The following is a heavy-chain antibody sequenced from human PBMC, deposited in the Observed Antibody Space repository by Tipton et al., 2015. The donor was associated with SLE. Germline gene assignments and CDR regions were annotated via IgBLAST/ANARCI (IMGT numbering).Heavy chain of an antibody. D-gene: IGHD3-22*01. J-gene: IGHJ4*02. V-gene: IGHV4-39*07. CDR3: ARGRDSSGYYPYYFDY. Sequence: TLSLTCTVSGGSISSSSHYWGWIRQPPGKGLEWVGSIYHSGTTYNNPSLKSRVTISVDTSKNQFSLKLSSVTAADTAVYYCARGRDSSGYYPYYFDYWGQGTLVTVSS. CDR2: IYHSGTT. CDR1: GGSISSSSHY.